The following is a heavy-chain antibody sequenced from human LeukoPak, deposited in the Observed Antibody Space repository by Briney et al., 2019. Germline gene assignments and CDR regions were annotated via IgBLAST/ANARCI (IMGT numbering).Heavy chain of an antibody. CDR1: W. CDR2: IYPGDSDT. CDR3: ARRAGTRYGMDV. V-gene: IGHV5-51*01. D-gene: IGHD6-19*01. J-gene: IGHJ6*02. Sequence: WIXXVRQVPXXXLEWMGIIYPGDSDTRYSPSFQGQVTISADKSISTAYLQWSSLKASDTAMYYCARRAGTRYGMDVWGQGTTVTVSS.